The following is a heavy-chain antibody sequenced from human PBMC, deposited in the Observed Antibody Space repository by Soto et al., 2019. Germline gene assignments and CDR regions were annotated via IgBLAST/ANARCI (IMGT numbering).Heavy chain of an antibody. V-gene: IGHV4-4*07. J-gene: IGHJ5*02. CDR3: ARAREQQLVREGWFDP. CDR1: GGSISSYY. D-gene: IGHD6-13*01. Sequence: PSETLSLTCTVSGGSISSYYWSWIRQPAGKGLEWIGRIYTSGSTNYNPSLKSRVTMSVDTSKNQFSLKLSSVTAADTAVYYCARAREQQLVREGWFDPWGQGTLVTVSS. CDR2: IYTSGST.